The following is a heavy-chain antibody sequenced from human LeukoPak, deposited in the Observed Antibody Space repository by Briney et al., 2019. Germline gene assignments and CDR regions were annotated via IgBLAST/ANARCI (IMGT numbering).Heavy chain of an antibody. D-gene: IGHD3-10*01. CDR1: GFTFSDYP. J-gene: IGHJ4*02. CDR2: LSVNGDIT. V-gene: IGHV3-23*01. Sequence: GGSLRLSCAASGFTFSDYPMSWVRQAPGKGLEWVSGLSVNGDITYYADSVRGRFTIARDNSRATLSLQLHSLRAEDTAIYYCIRSHITFYTLLYYFHFWGRGTQVTVSS. CDR3: IRSHITFYTLLYYFHF.